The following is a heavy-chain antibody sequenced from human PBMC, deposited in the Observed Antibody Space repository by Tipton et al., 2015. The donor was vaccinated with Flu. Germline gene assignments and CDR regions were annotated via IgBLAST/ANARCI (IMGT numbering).Heavy chain of an antibody. CDR2: IYTSGST. V-gene: IGHV4-4*07. CDR3: ARGRSSSWYVWWFDP. D-gene: IGHD6-13*01. J-gene: IGHJ5*02. CDR1: GGSISSYY. Sequence: TLSLTCTVSGGSISSYYWSWIRQPAGKGLEWIGRIYTSGSTNYNPSLKSRVTMSVDTSKNQFSLKLSSVTAADTAEYYCARGRSSSWYVWWFDPWGQGTLVTVSS.